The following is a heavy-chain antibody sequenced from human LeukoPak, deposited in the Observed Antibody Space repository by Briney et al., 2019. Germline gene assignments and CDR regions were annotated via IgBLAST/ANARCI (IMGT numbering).Heavy chain of an antibody. Sequence: ASVKVSCKASGYTFTSYGISWVRQAPGQGREWMGWISAYNGNTNYAQKLQGRVTMTTDTSTSTAYMELRSLRSDDTAVYYCARGQYSSSWYDYYYYGMDVWGQGTTVTVSS. CDR3: ARGQYSSSWYDYYYYGMDV. J-gene: IGHJ6*02. CDR1: GYTFTSYG. V-gene: IGHV1-18*01. D-gene: IGHD6-13*01. CDR2: ISAYNGNT.